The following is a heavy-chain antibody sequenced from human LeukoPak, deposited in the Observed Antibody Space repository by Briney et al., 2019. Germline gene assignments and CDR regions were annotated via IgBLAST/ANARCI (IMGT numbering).Heavy chain of an antibody. Sequence: SETLSLTCAVYGESFSGYYWSWIRQPPGKGLEWVGEINHSGSTNYNPSLKRRVTIAVDESKNQFSLKLSSVTAADTAVYYCARGGMVYATQVTDLEYWGQGTLVTVSS. CDR1: GESFSGYY. J-gene: IGHJ4*02. CDR2: INHSGST. D-gene: IGHD2-8*01. V-gene: IGHV4-34*01. CDR3: ARGGMVYATQVTDLEY.